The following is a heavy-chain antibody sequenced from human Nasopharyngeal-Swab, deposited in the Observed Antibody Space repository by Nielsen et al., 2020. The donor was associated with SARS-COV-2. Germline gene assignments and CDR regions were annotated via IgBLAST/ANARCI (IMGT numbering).Heavy chain of an antibody. CDR3: ARVRYYDFWSGYSSYYGMDV. J-gene: IGHJ6*02. V-gene: IGHV1-2*06. CDR2: INPNSGGT. Sequence: SVKVSCKASGYTFTGYYMHWVRQAPGQGLEWMGRINPNSGGTNYAQKFQGRVTMTRDTSISTAYMELSRLRSDDTAVYYCARVRYYDFWSGYSSYYGMDVWGQGTTVTVSS. CDR1: GYTFTGYY. D-gene: IGHD3-3*01.